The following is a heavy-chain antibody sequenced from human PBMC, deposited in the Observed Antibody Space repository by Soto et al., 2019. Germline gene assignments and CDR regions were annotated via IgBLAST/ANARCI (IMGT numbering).Heavy chain of an antibody. CDR2: IYWDDDK. CDR3: THVETTVTKL. V-gene: IGHV2-5*02. J-gene: IGHJ4*02. D-gene: IGHD4-17*01. CDR1: GFSLSTSGVG. Sequence: QITLKESGPTLVKPTQTLTLTCTFSGFSLSTSGVGVGWIRQPPGKALEWLALIYWDDDKRYTPSLKSRLTINKDTSKNQVVLTMTNMYPVDTGTYYCTHVETTVTKLWGQGTLVTVSS.